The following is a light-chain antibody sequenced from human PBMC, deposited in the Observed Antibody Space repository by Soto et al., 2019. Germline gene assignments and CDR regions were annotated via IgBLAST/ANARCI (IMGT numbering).Light chain of an antibody. J-gene: IGKJ4*01. V-gene: IGKV4-1*01. CDR2: WAS. CDR3: QQDYSTPLT. CDR1: QSVLYSSKNKNY. Sequence: DIFMTQSPASLAVSLGERATINCKSSQSVLYSSKNKNYLAWYQQKPGQPPKLLIYWASTRESGVPDRFSGSGSGTDFTLTSSSLQAEDVAVYYCQQDYSTPLTFGGGTKVEIK.